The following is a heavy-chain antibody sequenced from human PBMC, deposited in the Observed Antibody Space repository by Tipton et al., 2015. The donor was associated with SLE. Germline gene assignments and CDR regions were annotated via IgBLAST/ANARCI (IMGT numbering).Heavy chain of an antibody. V-gene: IGHV4-4*02. D-gene: IGHD4-17*01. CDR3: ASLRFYGDYDLGR. CDR2: VFYNGET. Sequence: TLSLTCSVAGLSMTTRPWWTWVRQPPGKGLEWVGHVFYNGETNYNPSLKGRVTISLDTSMKQFSLNLMSVTSADTAVYYCASLRFYGDYDLGRWGQGALVTVSS. CDR1: GLSMTTRPW. J-gene: IGHJ4*02.